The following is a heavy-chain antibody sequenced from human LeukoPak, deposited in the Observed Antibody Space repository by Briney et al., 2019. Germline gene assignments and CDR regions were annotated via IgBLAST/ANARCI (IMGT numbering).Heavy chain of an antibody. CDR1: GFTVSTKY. CDR2: ICSGGST. D-gene: IGHD6-13*01. Sequence: GGSLRLSCAASGFTVSTKYMSWVRQAPRKGLEWGSVICSGGSTYYADSVKGRFTISRDNSTNTLYLQMNTLRAADTAVYYCARVFSPAAGYPYFQHWGQGTQVTVSS. V-gene: IGHV3-53*01. CDR3: ARVFSPAAGYPYFQH. J-gene: IGHJ1*01.